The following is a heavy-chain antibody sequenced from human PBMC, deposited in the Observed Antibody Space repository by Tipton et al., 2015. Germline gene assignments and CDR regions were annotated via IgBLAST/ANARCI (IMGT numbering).Heavy chain of an antibody. V-gene: IGHV4-39*07. D-gene: IGHD4-23*01. CDR1: GASISSPNSF. CDR3: ARALFYGGNTDWYFDL. Sequence: TLSLTCTVSGASISSPNSFWGWIRQSPGKGLEWIGSISHSGNTYYNPSLKSRVTISVDTSKNQFSLKLSSVTAADTAVYYCARALFYGGNTDWYFDLWGRGTLVTVSS. CDR2: ISHSGNT. J-gene: IGHJ2*01.